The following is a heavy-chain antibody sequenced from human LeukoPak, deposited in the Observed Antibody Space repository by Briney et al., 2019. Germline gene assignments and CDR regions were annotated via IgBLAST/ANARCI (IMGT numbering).Heavy chain of an antibody. CDR2: INWNGGGT. CDR1: GFTFEDYG. V-gene: IGHV3-20*04. J-gene: IGHJ5*02. CDR3: ARRRGVIVVVGPFDP. Sequence: PGGSLRLSCAASGFTFEDYGMNWVRQAPGKGLEWVSGINWNGGGTGYADSVKGRFTISRDNAKNSLYLQMNSLRAEDTALYYCARRRGVIVVVGPFDPWGQGTLVSVSS. D-gene: IGHD3-22*01.